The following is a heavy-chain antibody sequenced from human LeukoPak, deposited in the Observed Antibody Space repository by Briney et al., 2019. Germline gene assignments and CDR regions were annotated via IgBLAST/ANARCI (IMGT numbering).Heavy chain of an antibody. CDR2: IKQDGSDK. CDR3: ARKTVVGSCFDY. Sequence: GGSLRLSCAASGFTFSNYWMSWVRQAPGKGLEWVGNIKQDGSDKYYIDSVKGRFTISRDNAKNSLYLQMNSLRAEDTAVYYCARKTVVGSCFDYWGQGTPVTVSS. V-gene: IGHV3-7*03. J-gene: IGHJ4*02. CDR1: GFTFSNYW. D-gene: IGHD4-23*01.